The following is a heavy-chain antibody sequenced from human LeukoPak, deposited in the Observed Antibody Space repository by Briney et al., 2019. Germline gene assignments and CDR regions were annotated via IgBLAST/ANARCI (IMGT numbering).Heavy chain of an antibody. CDR2: IYSSGST. V-gene: IGHV4-4*07. D-gene: IGHD4-23*01. Sequence: KPSETLSLTCTVSGGSINSYYWSWTRQPAGKGLEWIGRIYSSGSTNYNPSLKSRVSMSVDTSKNQFSLKLTSVTAADTAVYYCARGGKATVVTMRGQGILVTVSS. CDR3: ARGGKATVVTM. CDR1: GGSINSYY. J-gene: IGHJ4*02.